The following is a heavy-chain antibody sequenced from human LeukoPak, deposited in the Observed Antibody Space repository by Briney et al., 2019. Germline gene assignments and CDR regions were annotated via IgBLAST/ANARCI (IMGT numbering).Heavy chain of an antibody. V-gene: IGHV3-48*04. CDR2: ISSSSSTI. J-gene: IGHJ4*02. Sequence: GGSLRLSCAASGFTFSSYSMDWVRQAPGKGLEWVSYISSSSSTIYYADSVKGRFTISRGNAKNSLYLQMNSLRAEDTAVYYCAIHFRSGQESYWGQGTLVTVSS. CDR1: GFTFSSYS. D-gene: IGHD3-3*02. CDR3: AIHFRSGQESY.